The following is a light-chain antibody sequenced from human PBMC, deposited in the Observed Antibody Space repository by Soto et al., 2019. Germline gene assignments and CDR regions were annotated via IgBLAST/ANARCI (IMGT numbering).Light chain of an antibody. CDR1: QGISSY. Sequence: AIRMTQSPSSFSASTGDRVTITCRASQGISSYLAWYQQKPGKAPKLLIYAASTLQSGVPSRFSGSGSGTDFTLTISCLQSEDFATYYCQQYYSYPYTFGQVIKLEIK. V-gene: IGKV1-8*01. J-gene: IGKJ2*01. CDR3: QQYYSYPYT. CDR2: AAS.